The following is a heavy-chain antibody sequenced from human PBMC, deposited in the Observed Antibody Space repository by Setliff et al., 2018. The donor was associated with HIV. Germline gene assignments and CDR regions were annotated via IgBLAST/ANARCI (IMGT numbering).Heavy chain of an antibody. CDR2: VYYSGST. D-gene: IGHD3-16*01. CDR1: GGSISTGGYY. V-gene: IGHV4-31*03. J-gene: IGHJ5*02. Sequence: PSETLSLTCTVSGGSISTGGYYWSWIRQHPGKGLEWIGYVYYSGSTYYNPSLKSRVTISVDTSKNQFSLKLSSVTAADTAVYYCPRNFYVWGSYKFDPWGQGTLVTVSS. CDR3: PRNFYVWGSYKFDP.